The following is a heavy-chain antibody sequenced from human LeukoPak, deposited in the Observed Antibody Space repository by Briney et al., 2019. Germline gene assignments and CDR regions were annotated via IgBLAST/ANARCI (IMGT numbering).Heavy chain of an antibody. J-gene: IGHJ4*02. CDR1: GYTFTNYY. Sequence: GASVKVSCKASGYTFTNYYIHWVRQAPGQGLEWMGMTNPSTTYAQKFQGRVTMTRDTSTSTVYMELRSLRLEDTAVYYCARGHSSSYYFDYWGQGTLVTVSS. CDR3: ARGHSSSYYFDY. D-gene: IGHD6-13*01. V-gene: IGHV1-46*01. CDR2: TNPST.